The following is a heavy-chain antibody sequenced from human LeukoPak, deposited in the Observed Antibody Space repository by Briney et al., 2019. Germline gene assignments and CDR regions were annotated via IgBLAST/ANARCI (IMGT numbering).Heavy chain of an antibody. J-gene: IGHJ4*02. D-gene: IGHD2-15*01. CDR3: ARVTGYVIEDNFDY. CDR2: IYYSGST. V-gene: IGHV4-59*01. CDR1: GASINSYY. Sequence: SETLSLTCTVSGASINSYYWSWIRQPPGKGLEWIGYIYYSGSTNYNPSLKSRVTISVDTSKNQFSLKLRSVTAADTAVYYCARVTGYVIEDNFDYWGQGTLVTVSS.